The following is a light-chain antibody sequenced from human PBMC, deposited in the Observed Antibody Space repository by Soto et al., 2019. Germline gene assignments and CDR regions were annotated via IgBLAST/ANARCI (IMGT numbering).Light chain of an antibody. V-gene: IGKV3-20*01. CDR1: QSVNSIY. J-gene: IGKJ2*01. Sequence: EVLLSQSPASLSLSTGERATLSCRASQSVNSIYLTWYQQKPGQAPRLLIYGASSRATDIPDRFSGSGSGADFTLTITRLEPEDSAVYYCQHYGSSLYTFGQGTKVDIK. CDR3: QHYGSSLYT. CDR2: GAS.